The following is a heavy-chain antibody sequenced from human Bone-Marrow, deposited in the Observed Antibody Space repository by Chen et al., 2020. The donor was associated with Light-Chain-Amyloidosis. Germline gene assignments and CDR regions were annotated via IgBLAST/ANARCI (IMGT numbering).Heavy chain of an antibody. CDR2: IYPDDSDA. CDR1: GYTFPIYW. Sequence: EVQLEQSGREVKKLGESLKISCKGSGYTFPIYWFGWVCQMPGKGLEWLGVIYPDDSDARYSPSVESQVPISADKSITSAYLQWRSLKASDTSMYYCARRRDGYNFDYWGQGTLVTVSS. J-gene: IGHJ4*02. D-gene: IGHD5-12*01. V-gene: IGHV5-51*01. CDR3: ARRRDGYNFDY.